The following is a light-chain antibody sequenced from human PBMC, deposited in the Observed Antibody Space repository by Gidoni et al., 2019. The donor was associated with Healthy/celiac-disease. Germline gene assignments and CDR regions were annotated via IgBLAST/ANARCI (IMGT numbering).Light chain of an antibody. CDR3: QQYNNWPPELT. CDR1: QRVSSN. CDR2: GAS. J-gene: IGKJ4*01. Sequence: EVVMTQSPATLSVSPGERATLSFRASQRVSSNLAWYQQQPGQAPRLLIYGASTRATGIPARFSGSGCGTEFTLTISSRQSEDVAVYYCQQYNNWPPELTFGGGTKVEIK. V-gene: IGKV3-15*01.